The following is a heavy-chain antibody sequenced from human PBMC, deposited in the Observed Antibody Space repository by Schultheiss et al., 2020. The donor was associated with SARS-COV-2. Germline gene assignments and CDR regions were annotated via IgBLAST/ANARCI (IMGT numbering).Heavy chain of an antibody. Sequence: SETLSLTCTVSGGSISSYYWSWIRQHPGKGLEWIGYIYYSGITYYNPSLKSLVTISGDTSKNQFSLKVNSVTAADTAVYYCARGRDWGGYFDYWGQGTLVTVSS. CDR1: GGSISSYY. J-gene: IGHJ4*02. V-gene: IGHV4-59*06. D-gene: IGHD7-27*01. CDR2: IYYSGIT. CDR3: ARGRDWGGYFDY.